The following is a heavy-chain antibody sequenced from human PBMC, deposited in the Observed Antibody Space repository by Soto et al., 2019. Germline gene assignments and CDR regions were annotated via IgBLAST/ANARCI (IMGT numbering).Heavy chain of an antibody. V-gene: IGHV4-31*03. CDR2: IYYSGST. Sequence: SETLSLTCTVSGGSISSGGYYWSWIRQHPGKGLEWIGYIYYSGSTYYNPSLKSRVTISVDTSKNQFSLKLSSVTAADTAVYYCAREQPYTKTLYYYYGMDVWGQGTTVTVSS. D-gene: IGHD2-2*02. CDR1: GGSISSGGYY. CDR3: AREQPYTKTLYYYYGMDV. J-gene: IGHJ6*02.